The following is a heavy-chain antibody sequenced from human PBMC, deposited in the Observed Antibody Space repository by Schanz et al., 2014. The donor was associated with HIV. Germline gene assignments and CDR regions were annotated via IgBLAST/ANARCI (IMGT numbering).Heavy chain of an antibody. CDR3: ARATTDNFLPTYYFQS. CDR2: INHNGAT. J-gene: IGHJ4*02. Sequence: QVQLQQWGAGLVKPSETLSLTCAVYSGPFGGTWWNWLRQPPGKGLEWIGDINHNGATRYNSSLTTRVTISLAPSRRQISLKVTLVTAADTAVYYCARATTDNFLPTYYFQSWGQGTLVTVSS. CDR1: SGPFGGTW. V-gene: IGHV4-34*01. D-gene: IGHD5-12*01.